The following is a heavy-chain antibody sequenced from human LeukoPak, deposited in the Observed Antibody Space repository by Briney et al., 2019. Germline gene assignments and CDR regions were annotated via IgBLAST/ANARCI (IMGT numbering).Heavy chain of an antibody. D-gene: IGHD5-12*01. V-gene: IGHV1-2*02. CDR3: ARGPNTGYDMMAPDY. Sequence: ASVKVSCKASGYTFSGYYIHWVRQAPGQGLEWMGWISPNSGGTKYAQKFQDRVTMTRDTSITTVYMELSRLTYDDTAVYYCARGPNTGYDMMAPDYWGQGTLVTVSS. CDR2: ISPNSGGT. CDR1: GYTFSGYY. J-gene: IGHJ4*02.